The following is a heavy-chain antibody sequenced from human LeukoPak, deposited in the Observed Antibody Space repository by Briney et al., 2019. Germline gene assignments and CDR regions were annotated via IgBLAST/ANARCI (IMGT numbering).Heavy chain of an antibody. V-gene: IGHV4-30-4*07. CDR2: IYYSGST. Sequence: PSETLSLTCAVSGGSISSGGYSWSWIRQPPGKVLEWIGYIYYSGSTYYNPPLKSRVTISVDTSKNRFSLKLNSVTAADTAVYYCAGTYYDFWSGFYTLPPHFDYWGQGTLVTVSS. CDR3: AGTYYDFWSGFYTLPPHFDY. J-gene: IGHJ4*02. CDR1: GGSISSGGYS. D-gene: IGHD3-3*01.